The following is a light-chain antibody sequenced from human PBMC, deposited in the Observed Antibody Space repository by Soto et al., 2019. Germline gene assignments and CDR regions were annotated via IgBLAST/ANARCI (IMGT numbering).Light chain of an antibody. CDR1: QSLLHRNGKNY. V-gene: IGKV2-28*01. J-gene: IGKJ5*01. Sequence: VMTQSPFSLAVTPGESASISCRSSQSLLHRNGKNYLDWYLQKPGQSPQLLIYLGSSRASGVPDRVSGSGSGTDFTLKIDRVEAEDVGIYYCMQGLQSTITFGQGTRLEI. CDR2: LGS. CDR3: MQGLQSTIT.